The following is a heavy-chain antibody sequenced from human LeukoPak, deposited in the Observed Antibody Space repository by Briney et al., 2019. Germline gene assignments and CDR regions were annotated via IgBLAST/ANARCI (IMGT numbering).Heavy chain of an antibody. CDR1: GFTFDDYG. CDR2: ITWNGGYS. V-gene: IGHV3-20*01. CDR3: SGTYYSDSSGFFPEFFQH. Sequence: GGSLRLSCAASGFTFDDYGMTWVRQAPGKGLEWVSGITWNGGYSGYADSVKGRFTFSRANANNSPLQQMNILTAEDTVFYCASGTYYSDSSGFFPEFFQHWGQGTLVIISS. D-gene: IGHD3-22*01. J-gene: IGHJ1*01.